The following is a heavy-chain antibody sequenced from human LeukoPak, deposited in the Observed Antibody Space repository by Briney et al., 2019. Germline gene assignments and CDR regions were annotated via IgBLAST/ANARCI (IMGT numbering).Heavy chain of an antibody. CDR3: ARDTSGYRRGSFDY. CDR1: GGSINSYY. V-gene: IGHV4-59*01. D-gene: IGHD3-22*01. J-gene: IGHJ4*02. CDR2: IYYSGST. Sequence: PSETLSLTCTVSGGSINSYYWSWIRQPPGKGLEWIGYIYYSGSTNYNPSLKSRVTISLDTSNNQFSLKLSSVTAADTAVYYCARDTSGYRRGSFDYWGQGTLSPSPQ.